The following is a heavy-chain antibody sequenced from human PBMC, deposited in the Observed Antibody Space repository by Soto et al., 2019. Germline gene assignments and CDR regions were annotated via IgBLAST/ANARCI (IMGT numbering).Heavy chain of an antibody. J-gene: IGHJ5*02. Sequence: SETLSLTCAVSGGSISSSNWWSWVRQPPGKGLEWIGEIYHSGSTNYNPSLKSRVTISVDKSKNQFSLKLSSVTAADTAVYYCARDISQEWLVPKYPIPVGEFDPWGQGTLVTVSS. CDR3: ARDISQEWLVPKYPIPVGEFDP. CDR1: GGSISSSNW. CDR2: IYHSGST. D-gene: IGHD6-19*01. V-gene: IGHV4-4*02.